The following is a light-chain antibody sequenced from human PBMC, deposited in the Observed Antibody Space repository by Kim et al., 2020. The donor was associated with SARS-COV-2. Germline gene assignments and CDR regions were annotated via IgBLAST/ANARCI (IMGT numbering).Light chain of an antibody. CDR2: YHI. Sequence: PGKTASITCGGDNIESKSVHWYQHKPGQAPLLVISYHINRPSGIPERFSGSNSGNTATLTITRVEAGDEADYYCQVWDINTDHPVIFGGGTQLTVL. CDR1: NIESKS. CDR3: QVWDINTDHPVI. J-gene: IGLJ2*01. V-gene: IGLV3-21*04.